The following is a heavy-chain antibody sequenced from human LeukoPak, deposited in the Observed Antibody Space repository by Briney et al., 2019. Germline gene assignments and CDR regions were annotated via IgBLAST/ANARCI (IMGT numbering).Heavy chain of an antibody. CDR1: GFTFSSSY. V-gene: IGHV3-74*01. CDR2: INSDGSFT. D-gene: IGHD5-12*01. CDR3: ASTAGYGAYGY. J-gene: IGHJ4*02. Sequence: RAGGSLRLSCAASGFTFSSSYMHWVRHAPGKGLVWVSRINSDGSFTNYGDSVKGRFTISRDNANNTLYLQMNSLRAEDTAFYYCASTAGYGAYGYWGQGTLVTVSS.